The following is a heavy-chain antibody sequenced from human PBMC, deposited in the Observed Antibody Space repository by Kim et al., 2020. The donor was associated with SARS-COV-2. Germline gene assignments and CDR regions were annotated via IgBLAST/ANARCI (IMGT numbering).Heavy chain of an antibody. CDR2: ISYDGINK. Sequence: GGSLRLSCAASGFSFNTYGMHWVRQAPGKGLDCVAVISYDGINKYYADSVDGRFTVSRDNSKNTLYLQMNSLRPEDTAVYYCAASVEGARGYYDYWGRGALVTVSS. CDR3: AASVEGARGYYDY. D-gene: IGHD3-10*01. J-gene: IGHJ4*02. V-gene: IGHV3-30*03. CDR1: GFSFNTYG.